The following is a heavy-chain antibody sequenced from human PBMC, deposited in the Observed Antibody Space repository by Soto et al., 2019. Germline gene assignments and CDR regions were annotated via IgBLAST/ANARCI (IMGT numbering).Heavy chain of an antibody. CDR3: ARDLYYYDSSGSFDY. J-gene: IGHJ4*02. D-gene: IGHD3-22*01. V-gene: IGHV3-33*01. CDR1: GFTFSSYG. CDR2: IWYDGSNK. Sequence: GGSLRLSCAASGFTFSSYGMHWVRQAPGKGLEWVAVIWYDGSNKYYADSVKGRFTISRDNSKNTLYLQMNSLRAEDTAVYYCARDLYYYDSSGSFDYWGQGTLVTVSS.